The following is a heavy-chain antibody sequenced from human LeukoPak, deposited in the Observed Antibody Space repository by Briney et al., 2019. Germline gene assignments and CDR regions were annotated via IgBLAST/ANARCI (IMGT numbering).Heavy chain of an antibody. J-gene: IGHJ5*01. D-gene: IGHD3-3*01. CDR2: IYNSGST. V-gene: IGHV4-39*01. Sequence: SETLSLTCSVSGGPISSDSYYWGRIRQPPGQGLEWIGSIYNSGSTYYNPPLESRVTVSVDRTRNQFSLKLTSVTASDTAVYYCARHVASYDFDSWGQGTLVTVSS. CDR3: ARHVASYDFDS. CDR1: GGPISSDSYY.